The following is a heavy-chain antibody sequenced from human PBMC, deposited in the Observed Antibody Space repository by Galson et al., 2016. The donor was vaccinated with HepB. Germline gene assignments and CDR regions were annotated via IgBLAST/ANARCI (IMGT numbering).Heavy chain of an antibody. D-gene: IGHD6-19*01. CDR2: ISGSGDST. Sequence: LRLSCAASGFTFSNYPMSWVRQVPGKGLEWVSAISGSGDSTFYGDSVKGRFTISRDNSGKTLYLHMSSLTAEDTAVYYCAKDAEQWDYFDYWGQGALVTVSS. V-gene: IGHV3-23*01. J-gene: IGHJ4*02. CDR3: AKDAEQWDYFDY. CDR1: GFTFSNYP.